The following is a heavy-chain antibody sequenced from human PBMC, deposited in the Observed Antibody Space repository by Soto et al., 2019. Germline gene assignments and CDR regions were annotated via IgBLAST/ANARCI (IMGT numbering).Heavy chain of an antibody. V-gene: IGHV3-30-3*01. D-gene: IGHD6-13*01. CDR3: ARARIAAAGENWFDP. CDR1: GFTFSSYA. J-gene: IGHJ5*02. CDR2: ISYDGSNK. Sequence: QVQLVESGGGVVQPGRSLRLSCAASGFTFSSYAMHWVRQAPGKGLEWVAVISYDGSNKYYADSVKGRFTISRDNSKNTLYLQMNSLRAEDTAVYYCARARIAAAGENWFDPWGQGTLVTVSS.